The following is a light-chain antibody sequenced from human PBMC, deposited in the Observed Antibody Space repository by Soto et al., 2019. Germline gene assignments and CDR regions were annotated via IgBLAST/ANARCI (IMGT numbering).Light chain of an antibody. CDR1: QSVSSN. Sequence: EIVMTQSPAMVSVSPGERATLSCRASQSVSSNLAWYQQKPGQAPRLLIYGASTRATGIPVRFSGSGSGTEFTLTITSLQSEDFAVYYCQQYKSWPPITFGQGTRLENK. CDR3: QQYKSWPPIT. V-gene: IGKV3-15*01. CDR2: GAS. J-gene: IGKJ5*01.